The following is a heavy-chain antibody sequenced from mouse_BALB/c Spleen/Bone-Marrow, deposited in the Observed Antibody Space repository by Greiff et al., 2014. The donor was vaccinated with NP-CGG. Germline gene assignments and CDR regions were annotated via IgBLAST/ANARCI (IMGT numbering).Heavy chain of an antibody. J-gene: IGHJ2*01. Sequence: QVQLQQSGAELLKPGTSVKLSCKASGYTFTSYWMHWVKQRPGQGLEWIGELNPSNGHTNYNGKFKNKATVTVDKSSSTAYMQLSSLTSEDSAVYYRARMITTRGFDYWGQGTTLTVSS. D-gene: IGHD2-4*01. V-gene: IGHV1S81*02. CDR3: ARMITTRGFDY. CDR2: LNPSNGHT. CDR1: GYTFTSYW.